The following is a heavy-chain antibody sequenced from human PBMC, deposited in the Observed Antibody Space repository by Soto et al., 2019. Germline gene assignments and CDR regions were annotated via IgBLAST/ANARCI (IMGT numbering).Heavy chain of an antibody. J-gene: IGHJ5*01. CDR3: ARGERLFSGSFDS. CDR2: IYYTGSP. CDR1: GGSFSSGRYN. D-gene: IGHD2-15*01. Sequence: SETLSLTCTVSGGSFSSGRYNWGWIRQPPGKGLEWIGSIYYTGSPYYNPSLKSRVTISVDTAKNHFSLKLTSVTAADTAVYFCARGERLFSGSFDSWGQGTLVT. V-gene: IGHV4-39*02.